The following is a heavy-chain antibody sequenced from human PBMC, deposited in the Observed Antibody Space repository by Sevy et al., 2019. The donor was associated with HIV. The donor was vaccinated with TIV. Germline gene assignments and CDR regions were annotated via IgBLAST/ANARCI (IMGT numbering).Heavy chain of an antibody. Sequence: GGSLRLSCAASGFTFSSYGMHWVRQAPGKGPEWVAVISYDGSNKYYADSVKGRFTISRDNSKNTLYLQMNSLRAEDTAVYYCARLVDDIVVVVAATLAGDAFDIWGQGTMVTVSS. CDR2: ISYDGSNK. CDR3: ARLVDDIVVVVAATLAGDAFDI. V-gene: IGHV3-30*03. J-gene: IGHJ3*02. CDR1: GFTFSSYG. D-gene: IGHD2-15*01.